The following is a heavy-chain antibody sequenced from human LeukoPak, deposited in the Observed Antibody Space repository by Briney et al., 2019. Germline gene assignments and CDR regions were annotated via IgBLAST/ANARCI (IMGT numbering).Heavy chain of an antibody. V-gene: IGHV1-2*02. D-gene: IGHD2-2*01. CDR2: INPNSGGT. CDR1: GYTFTGYY. CDR3: AREGDYCSSTSCYSPFDP. J-gene: IGHJ5*02. Sequence: ASVKVSCKASGYTFTGYYMHWVRRAPGQGLEWMGWINPNSGGTNYAQKFQGRVTMTRDTSISTAYMELSRLRSDDTAVYYCAREGDYCSSTSCYSPFDPWGQGTLVTVSS.